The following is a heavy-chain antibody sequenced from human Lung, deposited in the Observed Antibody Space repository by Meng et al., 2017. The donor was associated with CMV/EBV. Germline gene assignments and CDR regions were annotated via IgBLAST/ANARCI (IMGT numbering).Heavy chain of an antibody. Sequence: GGSXRLXCAASGFTFSSYWMHWVRQAPGKGLVWVSRINSDGSSTSYADSVKGRFTISRDNAKNTLYLQMNSLRAEDTAVYYCARDKVRYYDLWSGYGGMDVWXQGTXVTVSS. V-gene: IGHV3-74*01. CDR1: GFTFSSYW. J-gene: IGHJ6*02. CDR2: INSDGSST. CDR3: ARDKVRYYDLWSGYGGMDV. D-gene: IGHD3-3*01.